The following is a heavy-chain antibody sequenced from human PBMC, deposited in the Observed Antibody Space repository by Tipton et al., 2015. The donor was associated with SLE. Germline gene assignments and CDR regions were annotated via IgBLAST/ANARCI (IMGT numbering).Heavy chain of an antibody. CDR3: ARSPYSSSWYAY. CDR2: IYTSGST. V-gene: IGHV4-4*08. Sequence: TLSLTCTVSGGSISSYYWSWIRQPPGKGLEWIGYIYTSGSTNYNPSLKSRVTISVDTSKNQFSLKLSSVTAADTAVYYCARSPYSSSWYAYWGQGTLVTVSS. J-gene: IGHJ4*02. D-gene: IGHD6-13*01. CDR1: GGSISSYY.